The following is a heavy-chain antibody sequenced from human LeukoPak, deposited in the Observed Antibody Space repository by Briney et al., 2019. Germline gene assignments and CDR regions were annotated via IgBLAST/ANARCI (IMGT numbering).Heavy chain of an antibody. V-gene: IGHV4-59*01. CDR2: IYYSGST. CDR3: ARDRGSGWHSFDY. J-gene: IGHJ4*02. Sequence: SETLSLTCTVSGGSISSYYWSWIRQPPGKGLEWIGYIYYSGSTNYNPSLKSRVTISVDTSKNQSSLKLSSVTAADTAVYYCARDRGSGWHSFDYWGQGTLVTVSS. D-gene: IGHD6-19*01. CDR1: GGSISSYY.